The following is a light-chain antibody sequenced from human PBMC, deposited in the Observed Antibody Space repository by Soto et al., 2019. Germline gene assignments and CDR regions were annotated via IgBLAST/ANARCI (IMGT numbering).Light chain of an antibody. Sequence: QSVPTQPPSVSGAPGQRVTISCTGSSSNIGAGYDVHWYQQLPGTAPKLLIYGNTNRPSGVPDRFAGSKSGTSASLAITGLQAEDEGDYYCQSYDSSLSALFGGGTKLTVL. J-gene: IGLJ2*01. CDR2: GNT. V-gene: IGLV1-40*01. CDR3: QSYDSSLSAL. CDR1: SSNIGAGYD.